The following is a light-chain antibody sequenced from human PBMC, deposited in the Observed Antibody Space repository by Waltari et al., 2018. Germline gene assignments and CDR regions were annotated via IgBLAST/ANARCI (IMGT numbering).Light chain of an antibody. V-gene: IGLV8-61*01. J-gene: IGLJ3*02. Sequence: QTLVPQEPSLSVSPGGTVTLTCASCSASLSTTSSATWYQQTPGQAPRTLVYKANARSSGGPDRFSGSIRGNTAALTITGAQADDEADYYCALYMGSGIWVFGGGTRLTVL. CDR2: KAN. CDR3: ALYMGSGIWV. CDR1: SASLSTTSS.